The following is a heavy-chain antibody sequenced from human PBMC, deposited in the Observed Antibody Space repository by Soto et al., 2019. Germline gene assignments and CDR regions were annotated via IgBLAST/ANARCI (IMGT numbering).Heavy chain of an antibody. CDR1: GFTFSSYA. CDR2: ISGSGGST. D-gene: IGHD2-2*01. J-gene: IGHJ6*03. Sequence: EVQLLESGGGLVQPGGSLRLSCAASGFTFSSYAMSWVRQAPGKGLEWVSAISGSGGSTYYADSVKGRFTISRDNSKNTLYLQMNSLRAEDTAVYYCANPIPDIVVVPAASYRGYYYYYMDVWGKGTTVTVSS. CDR3: ANPIPDIVVVPAASYRGYYYYYMDV. V-gene: IGHV3-23*01.